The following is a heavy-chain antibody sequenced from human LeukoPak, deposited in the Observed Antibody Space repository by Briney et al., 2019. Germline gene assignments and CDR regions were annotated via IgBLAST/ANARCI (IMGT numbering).Heavy chain of an antibody. CDR2: ISSSSSYI. J-gene: IGHJ4*02. CDR3: ARDYGHCSSTSRYFDY. V-gene: IGHV3-21*01. Sequence: GGSLRLSCAASGFTFSSYSMNWVRQAPGKGLEWVSSISSSSSYIYYADSVKGRFTISRDNAKNSLYLQMNSLRAEDTAVYYCARDYGHCSSTSRYFDYWGQGTLVTVSS. D-gene: IGHD2-2*01. CDR1: GFTFSSYS.